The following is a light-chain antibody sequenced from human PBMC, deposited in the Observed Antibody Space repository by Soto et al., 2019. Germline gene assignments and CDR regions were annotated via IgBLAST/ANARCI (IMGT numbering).Light chain of an antibody. Sequence: EIVLTQSPGTLSLSPGERATLSCRASQSVSSSYLAWYQQKPGQAPRLLIYGACSRATGIPDRFSGSGSGTDFTLTISRLEPEDFAVYYCQQYGSSPPTFGQGTKVDIK. CDR2: GAC. J-gene: IGKJ1*01. V-gene: IGKV3-20*01. CDR1: QSVSSSY. CDR3: QQYGSSPPT.